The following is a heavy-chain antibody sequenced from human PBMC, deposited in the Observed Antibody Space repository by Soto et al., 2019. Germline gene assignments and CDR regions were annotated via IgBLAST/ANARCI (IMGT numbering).Heavy chain of an antibody. Sequence: GGSLRLSCAACGFTVSSYAMHWVRQAPGKGLEWVAVISYDGSNKYYADSVKGRFTISRDNSKNTLYLQMNSLRAEDTAVYYCARDSGPLAAAGNNWFDPWGQGTLVTVSS. D-gene: IGHD6-13*01. V-gene: IGHV3-30-3*01. J-gene: IGHJ5*02. CDR1: GFTVSSYA. CDR3: ARDSGPLAAAGNNWFDP. CDR2: ISYDGSNK.